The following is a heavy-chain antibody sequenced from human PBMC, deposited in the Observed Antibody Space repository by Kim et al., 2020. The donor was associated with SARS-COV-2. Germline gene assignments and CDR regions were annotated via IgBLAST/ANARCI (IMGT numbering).Heavy chain of an antibody. Sequence: TYYNPSLKGRLTLSEETSKNQFSVKLTSVTAADTAVFYCARHLRGSSWFDSWGQGTLVTVSS. CDR3: ARHLRGSSWFDS. V-gene: IGHV4-39*01. D-gene: IGHD6-13*01. CDR2: T. J-gene: IGHJ5*01.